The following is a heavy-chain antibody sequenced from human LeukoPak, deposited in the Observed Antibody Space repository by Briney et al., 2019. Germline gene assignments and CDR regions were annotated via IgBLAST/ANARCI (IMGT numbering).Heavy chain of an antibody. D-gene: IGHD6-19*01. CDR2: ISTYNSNT. CDR3: ARTDQIGQWLLPQFDY. J-gene: IGHJ4*02. Sequence: ASVKVSCKASGYTFTSYGISWVRQAPGQGLEWMGWISTYNSNTNYAQKLQGRVTMTTDTSTGTAYMELRSLRSDDTAVYYCARTDQIGQWLLPQFDYWGQGTLATVSS. CDR1: GYTFTSYG. V-gene: IGHV1-18*01.